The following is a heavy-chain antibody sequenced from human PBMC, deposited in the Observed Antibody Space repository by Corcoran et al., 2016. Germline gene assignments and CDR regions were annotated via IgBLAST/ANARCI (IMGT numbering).Heavy chain of an antibody. D-gene: IGHD3-16*01. CDR2: IYYSGST. CDR1: GGSISSGGYY. Sequence: QVQLQESGPGLVKPSQTLSLTCTVSGGSISSGGYYWSWIRQHPGKGLEWIGYIYYSGSTYYNPSLKSRVTISVDTSKNQFSLKLSSVTAADTALYYCARGQIWGSRGWGAFDIWGQGTMVTVSS. CDR3: ARGQIWGSRGWGAFDI. J-gene: IGHJ3*02. V-gene: IGHV4-31*03.